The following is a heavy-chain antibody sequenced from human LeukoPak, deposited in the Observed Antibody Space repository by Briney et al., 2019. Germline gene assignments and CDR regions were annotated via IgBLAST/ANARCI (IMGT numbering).Heavy chain of an antibody. J-gene: IGHJ4*02. V-gene: IGHV3-64*01. D-gene: IGHD6-19*01. Sequence: GGSLRLSCAASGFPFRNYGMHWVRQAPGKGLECVSAISSNGGSTYYANSVKGRFTISRDNAKNSLYLQMNSLRAEDTALYYCAKLAGTGGFDYWGQGTVVTVSS. CDR1: GFPFRNYG. CDR2: ISSNGGST. CDR3: AKLAGTGGFDY.